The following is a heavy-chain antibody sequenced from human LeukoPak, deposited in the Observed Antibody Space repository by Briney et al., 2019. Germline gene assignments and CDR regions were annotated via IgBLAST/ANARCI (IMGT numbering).Heavy chain of an antibody. V-gene: IGHV3-7*03. J-gene: IGHJ4*02. CDR3: ATGDYGVHGDY. Sequence: GGSLRLSCAASGFSFSNYWMTWVRQDPAKGLEWVAHINQDGSKTYYVDSVKGRFTVFRDNAKNSLYLQMDSLRVEDTAVYYCATGDYGVHGDYWGQGILVTVSS. CDR2: INQDGSKT. CDR1: GFSFSNYW. D-gene: IGHD4-17*01.